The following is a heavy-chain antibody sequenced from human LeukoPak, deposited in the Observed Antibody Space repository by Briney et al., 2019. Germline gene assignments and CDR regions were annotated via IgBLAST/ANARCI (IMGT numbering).Heavy chain of an antibody. Sequence: SETLSLTCTVSGGSISSYYWSWIRHPPGKGLEWMGYIYFTGSTSYNPSLKSRVTISVDTSKNQFSLRLSSVTAADTAVYYCARGNIPTDYWGQGTLVTVSS. D-gene: IGHD2-2*02. CDR2: IYFTGST. J-gene: IGHJ4*02. CDR1: GGSISSYY. V-gene: IGHV4-59*01. CDR3: ARGNIPTDY.